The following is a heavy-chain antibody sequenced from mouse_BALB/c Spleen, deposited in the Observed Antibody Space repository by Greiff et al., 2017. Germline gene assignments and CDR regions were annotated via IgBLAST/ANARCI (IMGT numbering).Heavy chain of an antibody. D-gene: IGHD2-1*01. CDR2: ISDGGSYT. CDR3: ARGYGNYEGFAY. Sequence: EVHLVESGGGLVKPGGSLKLSCAASGFTFSDYYMYWVRQTPEKRLEWVATISDGGSYTYYPDSVKGRFTISRDNAKNNLYLQMSSLKSEDTAMYYCARGYGNYEGFAYWGQGTLVTVSA. CDR1: GFTFSDYY. V-gene: IGHV5-4*02. J-gene: IGHJ3*01.